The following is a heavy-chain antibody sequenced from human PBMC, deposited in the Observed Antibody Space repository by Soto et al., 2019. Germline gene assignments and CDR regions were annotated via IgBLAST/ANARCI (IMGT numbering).Heavy chain of an antibody. CDR1: GGSISSYY. Sequence: ASETLSLTCTVSGGSISSYYWSWIRQPPGKGLEWIGYIYYSWSTNYNPSLKSRVTISVDTSKNQFSLKLSSVTAADTAVYYCARTPYSSSGPSYYYYYMDVWGKGTTVTVSS. J-gene: IGHJ6*03. CDR2: IYYSWST. D-gene: IGHD6-13*01. CDR3: ARTPYSSSGPSYYYYYMDV. V-gene: IGHV4-59*08.